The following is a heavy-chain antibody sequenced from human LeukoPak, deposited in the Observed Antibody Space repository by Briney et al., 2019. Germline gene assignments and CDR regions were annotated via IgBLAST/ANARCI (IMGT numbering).Heavy chain of an antibody. J-gene: IGHJ6*03. Sequence: ASVKVSCKASGYTFTSYGISWVRQAPGQGLEWMGWISAYNGNTNYAQKLQGRVTMTTDTSTSTAYMELSRLRSDDTAVYYCARERVDTAMTYYMDVRGKGTTVTISS. CDR2: ISAYNGNT. CDR3: ARERVDTAMTYYMDV. V-gene: IGHV1-18*01. CDR1: GYTFTSYG. D-gene: IGHD5-18*01.